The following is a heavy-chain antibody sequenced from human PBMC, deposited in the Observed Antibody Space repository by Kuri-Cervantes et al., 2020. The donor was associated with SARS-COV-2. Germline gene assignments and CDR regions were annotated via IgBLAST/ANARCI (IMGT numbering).Heavy chain of an antibody. D-gene: IGHD6-13*01. CDR2: IYYSGST. CDR3: ARLSDSSSWYCDY. J-gene: IGHJ4*02. Sequence: GSLRLSCTVSGGSISSYYWSWIRQPPGKGLEWIGSIYYSGSTYYNPSLKSRVTISVDTSKNQFSLKLSSVTAADTAVYYCARLSDSSSWYCDYWGQGTLVTVSS. V-gene: IGHV4-39*01. CDR1: GGSISSYY.